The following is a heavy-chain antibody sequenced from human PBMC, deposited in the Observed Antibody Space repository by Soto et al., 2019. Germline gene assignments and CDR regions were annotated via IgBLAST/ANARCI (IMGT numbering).Heavy chain of an antibody. Sequence: VASVKVSCKASGYTFTSYYMHWVRQAPGQGLEWMGKINPSGGSTSYAQKFQGRVTMTRDTSTSTVYMELSSLRSENTAVYYCARDFSDDSSGYSVDYWGQGTLVTVSS. J-gene: IGHJ4*02. CDR3: ARDFSDDSSGYSVDY. CDR1: GYTFTSYY. CDR2: INPSGGST. D-gene: IGHD3-22*01. V-gene: IGHV1-46*01.